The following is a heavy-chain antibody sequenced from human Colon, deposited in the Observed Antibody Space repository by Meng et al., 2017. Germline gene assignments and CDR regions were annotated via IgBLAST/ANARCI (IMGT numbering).Heavy chain of an antibody. CDR2: IDHRGSA. Sequence: VQVPASGPGPVKPSETLSLACSVSGASVSVNSYWSWVRQPPGRGLEWIGQIDHRGSAYYRPSLNSRVTMSLDKSRNQFSLRLTSVTAADTAVYYCARHGGYYQDFWGQGTLVTVSS. J-gene: IGHJ4*02. D-gene: IGHD4-23*01. CDR1: GASVSVNSY. V-gene: IGHV4-4*02. CDR3: ARHGGYYQDF.